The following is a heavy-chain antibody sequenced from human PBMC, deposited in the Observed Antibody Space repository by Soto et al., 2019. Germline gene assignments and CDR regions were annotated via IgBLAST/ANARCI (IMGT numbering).Heavy chain of an antibody. D-gene: IGHD5-18*01. J-gene: IGHJ5*02. CDR1: GYTLTELS. V-gene: IGHV1-24*01. CDR2: FDPEDGET. Sequence: ASVKVSCKVSGYTLTELSMHWVRQAPGKGLEWMGGFDPEDGETIYAQKFQGRVTMTEDTSTDTAYMELSSLRSEDTAVYYCATLPYSYGFNWFDPWGRGTLVTVSS. CDR3: ATLPYSYGFNWFDP.